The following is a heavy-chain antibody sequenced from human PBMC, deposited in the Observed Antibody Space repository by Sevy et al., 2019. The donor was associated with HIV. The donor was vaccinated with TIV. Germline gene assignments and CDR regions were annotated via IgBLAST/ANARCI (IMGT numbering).Heavy chain of an antibody. J-gene: IGHJ4*02. D-gene: IGHD3-22*01. CDR1: GYSFTNYW. V-gene: IGHV5-51*01. CDR3: ARFYDSSGHFPSDY. Sequence: GESLKISCKGSGYSFTNYWIARVRQMPGKGLEWMGIIYPGDSETRYSPSFQGQVTISADKSISTAYLHWSSLKASDTAMYYCARFYDSSGHFPSDYWGQGTLVTVSS. CDR2: IYPGDSET.